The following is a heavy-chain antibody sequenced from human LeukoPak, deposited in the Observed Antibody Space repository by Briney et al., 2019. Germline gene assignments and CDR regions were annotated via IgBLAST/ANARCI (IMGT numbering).Heavy chain of an antibody. V-gene: IGHV3-30-3*01. Sequence: GRSLRLSCAASGFTFSNYAMHWARQAPGKGLEWQAVLSFDGSTERYAESVKGRFTISRDNSNNTLYLQVDSLRPEDTAVYYCATPPSTWGYYYYGMDVWGKGTTVTVSS. CDR1: GFTFSNYA. CDR2: LSFDGSTE. CDR3: ATPPSTWGYYYYGMDV. D-gene: IGHD6-13*01. J-gene: IGHJ6*04.